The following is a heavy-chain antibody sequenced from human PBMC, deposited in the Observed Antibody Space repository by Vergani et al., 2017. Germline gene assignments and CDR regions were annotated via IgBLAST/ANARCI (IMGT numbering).Heavy chain of an antibody. Sequence: EVQLLESGGGLVQPGGSLRLSCAASGFTFSSYAMSWVRQAPGKGLEWVSAISGSGGSTYYADSVKGRFTISRDNSKNTLYLQMNSLRAEDTAVYYCARGITHSNSWPNYGMDVWGQGTTVTVSS. CDR3: ARGITHSNSWPNYGMDV. D-gene: IGHD6-13*01. CDR1: GFTFSSYA. CDR2: ISGSGGST. V-gene: IGHV3-23*01. J-gene: IGHJ6*02.